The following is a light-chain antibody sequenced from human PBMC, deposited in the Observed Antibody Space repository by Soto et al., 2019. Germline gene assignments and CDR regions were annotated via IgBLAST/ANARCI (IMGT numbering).Light chain of an antibody. CDR1: GYPIEHNA. V-gene: IGLV1-36*01. Sequence: QSVLNQPPSVSEAASQWVPISCSGSGYPIEHNAVNSSHTITSQAPHLLIYYDALLPSALSDRPSGSKAGPSETPATSGLQSEEEADYYCAEWDDTLNGAIFARGHQLTVL. CDR2: YDA. J-gene: IGLJ2*01. CDR3: AEWDDTLNGAI.